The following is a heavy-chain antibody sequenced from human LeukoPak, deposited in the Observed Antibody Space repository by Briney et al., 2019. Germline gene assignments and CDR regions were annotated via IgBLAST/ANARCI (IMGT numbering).Heavy chain of an antibody. CDR2: IYTSGST. D-gene: IGHD1-26*01. Sequence: SETLSLTCTVSGGSISSYYWSWIRQPPGKGLEWIGYIYTSGSTKYNPSLRSQVTISVDTSKNQFSLKLSSVTAAGTAVYYCARRKWELPYAFDIWGQGTMVTVSS. J-gene: IGHJ3*02. CDR1: GGSISSYY. CDR3: ARRKWELPYAFDI. V-gene: IGHV4-4*09.